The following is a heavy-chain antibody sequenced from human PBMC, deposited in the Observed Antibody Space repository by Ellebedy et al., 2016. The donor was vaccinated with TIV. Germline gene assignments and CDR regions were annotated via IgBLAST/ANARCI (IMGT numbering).Heavy chain of an antibody. CDR1: GFTFSSFA. J-gene: IGHJ4*02. CDR2: ISHTGSRT. CDR3: AKGRGGGSDSSAPRYYFDY. V-gene: IGHV3-23*01. Sequence: PGGSLRLSCAASGFTFSSFAMTWVRQAPGKGLEWVSTISHTGSRTYYTDSVEGRFIISRDPSKKTLYLQMNGLRAEDTAIYYCAKGRGGGSDSSAPRYYFDYWGLGTLVTVSS. D-gene: IGHD3-22*01.